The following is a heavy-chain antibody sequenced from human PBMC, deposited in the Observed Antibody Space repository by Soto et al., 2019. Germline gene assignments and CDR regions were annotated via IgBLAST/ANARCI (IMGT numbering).Heavy chain of an antibody. V-gene: IGHV4-59*08. CDR1: GGSISSYY. CDR3: ARLIGSEVYAIGMPYYYYMDV. D-gene: IGHD2-8*01. J-gene: IGHJ6*03. CDR2: IYYSGST. Sequence: SETLSLTCTVSGGSISSYYWSWIRQPPGKGLEWIGYIYYSGSTNYNPSLKSRVTISVDTSKNQFSLKLSSVTAADTAVYYCARLIGSEVYAIGMPYYYYMDVWGKGTTVTVSS.